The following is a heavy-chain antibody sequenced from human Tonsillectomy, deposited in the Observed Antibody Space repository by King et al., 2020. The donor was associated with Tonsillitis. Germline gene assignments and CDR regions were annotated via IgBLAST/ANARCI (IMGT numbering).Heavy chain of an antibody. CDR3: ASEVVVGVGATYYYFYMDV. D-gene: IGHD2-15*01. J-gene: IGHJ6*03. CDR2: IYTSGST. Sequence: VQLQESGPGLVKPSETLFLTCTVSGGSISSNYLTWIRQPAGKGLEWIGRIYTSGSTNYNPSLKSRVTLSVDTSKKHFSLQLSSVTAADTAVYYCASEVVVGVGATYYYFYMDVWGKGTTVTVSS. CDR1: GGSISSNY. V-gene: IGHV4-4*07.